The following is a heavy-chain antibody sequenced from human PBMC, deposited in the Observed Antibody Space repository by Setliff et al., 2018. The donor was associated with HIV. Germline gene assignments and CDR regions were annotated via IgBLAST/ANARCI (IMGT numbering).Heavy chain of an antibody. D-gene: IGHD3-9*01. CDR1: GGSISSSNW. V-gene: IGHV4-4*02. Sequence: SETLSLTCAVSGGSISSSNWWSWVRQPPGKGLEWIGEIYHSGSANYNPSLKSRVIISIDKSKNKFSLKLTSVTATDTAVYYCARTDWARTSYYYYYGMDVWGQGTTVTVSS. CDR2: IYHSGSA. J-gene: IGHJ6*02. CDR3: ARTDWARTSYYYYYGMDV.